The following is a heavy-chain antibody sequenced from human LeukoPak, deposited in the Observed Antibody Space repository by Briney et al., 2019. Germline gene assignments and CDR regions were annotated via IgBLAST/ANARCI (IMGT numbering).Heavy chain of an antibody. CDR1: GFTFSNYA. CDR2: LSGSGANT. D-gene: IGHD3-10*01. CDR3: ARVRGYYFDY. Sequence: GGSLRLSCAASGFTFSNYAMIWVRQAPGKGLEWVSALSGSGANTYYADSVKGRFTISRDNAKNSLYLQMNSLRAEDTAVYYCARVRGYYFDYWGQGTLVTVSS. V-gene: IGHV3-23*01. J-gene: IGHJ4*02.